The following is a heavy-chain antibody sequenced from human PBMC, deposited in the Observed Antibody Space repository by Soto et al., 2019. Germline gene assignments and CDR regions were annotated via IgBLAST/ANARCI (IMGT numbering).Heavy chain of an antibody. CDR3: ATDGVSSSSYTIWFDP. CDR2: IIPIFGTA. D-gene: IGHD6-13*01. Sequence: GASVKVSCKASGGTFSSYAISWVRQAPGQGLEWMGGIIPIFGTANYAQKFQGRVTITADESTSTAYMELSSLRSEDTAVYYCATDGVSSSSYTIWFDPWGQGTLVTVSS. V-gene: IGHV1-69*13. J-gene: IGHJ5*02. CDR1: GGTFSSYA.